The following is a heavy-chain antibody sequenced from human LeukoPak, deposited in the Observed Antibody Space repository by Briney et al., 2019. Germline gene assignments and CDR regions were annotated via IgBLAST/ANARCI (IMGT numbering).Heavy chain of an antibody. Sequence: PSESLSLTCAVYGGSSSGYYWSWIRQPPGKGLEWIGEINHSGSTNYNPSLKSRVTMSVDTSKNQFSLKLSSVTAADTAVYYCARFTRRDAFDIWGQGTMVTFSS. CDR2: INHSGST. CDR3: ARFTRRDAFDI. V-gene: IGHV4-34*01. CDR1: GGSSSGYY. J-gene: IGHJ3*02.